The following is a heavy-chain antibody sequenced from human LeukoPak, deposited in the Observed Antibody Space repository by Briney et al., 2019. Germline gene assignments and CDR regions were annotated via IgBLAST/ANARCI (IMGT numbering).Heavy chain of an antibody. CDR3: ARGRWWINSYYMDV. J-gene: IGHJ6*03. D-gene: IGHD2-15*01. CDR2: ISTSASVI. V-gene: IGHV3-48*03. Sequence: PGGSLRLSCAASGMTFRSHEMNWVRQAPGKGLEWVSYISTSASVIKYADSVKGRFTISRDNAKNSLYLQMNSLRAEDTAVYYCARGRWWINSYYMDVWGKGTTVTISS. CDR1: GMTFRSHE.